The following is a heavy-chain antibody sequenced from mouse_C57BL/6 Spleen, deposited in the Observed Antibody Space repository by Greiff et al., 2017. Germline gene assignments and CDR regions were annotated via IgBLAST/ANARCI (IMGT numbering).Heavy chain of an antibody. CDR2: IYPGDGDT. J-gene: IGHJ2*01. V-gene: IGHV1-82*01. Sequence: VKLQQSGPELVKPGASVKISCKASGYAFSSSWMNWVKQRPGKGLEWIGRIYPGDGDTNYNGKFEGKATLTAAKSSSTAYMQRSSLTSEDSAVYFCARDYYGLYYFDYWGQGTTLTVSS. CDR1: GYAFSSSW. CDR3: ARDYYGLYYFDY. D-gene: IGHD1-1*01.